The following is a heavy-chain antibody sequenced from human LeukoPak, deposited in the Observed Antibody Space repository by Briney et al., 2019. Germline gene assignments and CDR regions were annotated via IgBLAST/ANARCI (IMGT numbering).Heavy chain of an antibody. CDR2: IRDTGTIT. D-gene: IGHD6-19*01. J-gene: IGHJ4*02. V-gene: IGHV3-23*01. CDR3: AKSTSSGWTYCFDY. CDR1: GFTFSSYG. Sequence: GGSLRLSCAASGFTFSSYGMSWVSQAPGKGLEWVSTIRDTGTITYYADSVKGRFTISRDNSKNTLYLQMNSLRAEDTAVYYCAKSTSSGWTYCFDYWGQGTLVTVSS.